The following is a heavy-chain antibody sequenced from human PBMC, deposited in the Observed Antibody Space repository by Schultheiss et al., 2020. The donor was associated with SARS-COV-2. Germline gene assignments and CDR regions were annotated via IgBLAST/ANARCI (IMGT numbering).Heavy chain of an antibody. D-gene: IGHD4-17*01. CDR3: ARKPEDYGDLDDY. J-gene: IGHJ4*02. Sequence: GESLKISCKASGYTFTSYYMHWVRQAPGQGLEWMGIINPSGGSTSYAQKFQGRVTMTRDTSTSTVYMELSSLRSDDTAVYYCARKPEDYGDLDDYWGQGTLVTVS. CDR1: GYTFTSYY. CDR2: INPSGGST. V-gene: IGHV1-46*01.